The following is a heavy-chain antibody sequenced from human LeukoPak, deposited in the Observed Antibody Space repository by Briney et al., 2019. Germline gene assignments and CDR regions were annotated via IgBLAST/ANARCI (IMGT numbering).Heavy chain of an antibody. CDR2: IYYSGST. CDR1: GGSISSSSYY. D-gene: IGHD2-15*01. Sequence: SETLSLTCTVSGGSISSSSYYWGWIRQPPGKGLEWIGYIYYSGSTNYNPSLKSRVTISVDMSKNQFSLKLSSVTAADTAVYYCARVVSASIDAFDIWGQGTMVTVSS. J-gene: IGHJ3*02. CDR3: ARVVSASIDAFDI. V-gene: IGHV4-61*05.